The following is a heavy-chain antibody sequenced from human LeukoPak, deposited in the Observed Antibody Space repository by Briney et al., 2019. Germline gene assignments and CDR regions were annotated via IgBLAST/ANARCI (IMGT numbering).Heavy chain of an antibody. CDR3: ASGHDSSVDY. Sequence: PSETLSLTCTVSGGSISSSSYYWGWIRQPPGKGLEWIGSIYYSGSTYYNPSLKSRVTISVDTSKNQFSLKLSSVTAADTAVYYCASGHDSSVDYWGQGTLVTVSS. V-gene: IGHV4-39*01. J-gene: IGHJ4*02. D-gene: IGHD3-22*01. CDR2: IYYSGST. CDR1: GGSISSSSYY.